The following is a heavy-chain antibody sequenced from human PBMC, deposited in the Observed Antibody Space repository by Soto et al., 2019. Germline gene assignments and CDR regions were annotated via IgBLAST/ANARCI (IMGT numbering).Heavy chain of an antibody. Sequence: GSLRLSCAASGFTFSNYALHWVRQAPGRGLEWVALISFDGNNNYYANSVKGRFSISRDNSKNTLYLQMNSLRAEDTAVYYCGRCTGTSCHLGADFWGQGTLVTVSS. J-gene: IGHJ4*02. CDR1: GFTFSNYA. CDR2: ISFDGNNN. V-gene: IGHV3-30-3*01. CDR3: GRCTGTSCHLGADF. D-gene: IGHD2-2*01.